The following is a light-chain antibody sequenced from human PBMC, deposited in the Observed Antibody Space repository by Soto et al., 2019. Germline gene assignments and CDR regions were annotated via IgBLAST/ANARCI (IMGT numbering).Light chain of an antibody. CDR2: GAS. CDR1: QSVSSSY. V-gene: IGKV3-20*01. J-gene: IGKJ1*01. CDR3: QQHGRSPPSWT. Sequence: ETVLTQSPGTLSLSPGERATLFCRASQSVSSSYLAWYQQKPGQAPSLLIFGASSRATGIPDRFSGSGSGTEFPLTISRLEPEDFAVYYCQQHGRSPPSWTFGQGTKVEIK.